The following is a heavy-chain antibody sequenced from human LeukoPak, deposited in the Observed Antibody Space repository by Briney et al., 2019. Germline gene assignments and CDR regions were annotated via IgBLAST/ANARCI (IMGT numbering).Heavy chain of an antibody. J-gene: IGHJ4*02. V-gene: IGHV1-3*01. CDR1: GYTFTSYA. Sequence: GASVKVSCKASGYTFTSYAMHWVRQAPGQRLEWMGWINAGNGNTKYSQKFQGRVTITRDTSASTAYMELSSLRSEDTAVYYCARVGSGSYYDGGFDYWGQGTLVTVSS. CDR3: ARVGSGSYYDGGFDY. D-gene: IGHD1-26*01. CDR2: INAGNGNT.